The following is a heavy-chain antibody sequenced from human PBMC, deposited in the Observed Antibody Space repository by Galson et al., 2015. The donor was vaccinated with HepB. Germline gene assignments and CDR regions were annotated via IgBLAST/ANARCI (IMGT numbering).Heavy chain of an antibody. CDR2: IIPIFGTA. V-gene: IGHV1-69*13. J-gene: IGHJ6*02. CDR3: AIARLRFLDEDYYGMDV. D-gene: IGHD3-3*01. Sequence: SLKLSCKASGVTFGSYSFNWVRHAPGHGLEWIAGIIPIFGTANYAHKFKGRVTIIADAAPSTPHMQLSGLISEDTAVYYCAIARLRFLDEDYYGMDVWGQGTTVTVSS. CDR1: GVTFGSYS.